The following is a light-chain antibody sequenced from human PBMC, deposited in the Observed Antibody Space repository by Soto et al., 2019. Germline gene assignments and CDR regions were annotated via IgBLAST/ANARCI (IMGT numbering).Light chain of an antibody. CDR3: QSYDSSLSGSGVV. V-gene: IGLV1-40*01. Sequence: QSVLTQPPSVSGAPGQRVTISCTGSSSNIGAGYDVHWYQQLPGTAPKLLIYGNSNRPSGVPDRFSGSKSGTSASLAITGLHAEDEADYYSQSYDSSLSGSGVVFGGGTKLTVL. CDR1: SSNIGAGYD. J-gene: IGLJ2*01. CDR2: GNS.